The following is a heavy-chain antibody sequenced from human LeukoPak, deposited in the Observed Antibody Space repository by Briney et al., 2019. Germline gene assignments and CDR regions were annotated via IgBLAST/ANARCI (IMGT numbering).Heavy chain of an antibody. CDR2: IYATGST. Sequence: TSETLSLTCDVSGDFIRSYWWGWVRQPAGKGLEWIGRIYATGSTKFNPSLKSRLTISMDTSTNQLSLKLSLKLTSVTAADTAVYFCARQGYTASYYFLDFWSQGTLVTVSP. CDR3: ARQGYTASYYFLDF. CDR1: GDFIRSYW. V-gene: IGHV4-4*07. D-gene: IGHD1-26*01. J-gene: IGHJ4*02.